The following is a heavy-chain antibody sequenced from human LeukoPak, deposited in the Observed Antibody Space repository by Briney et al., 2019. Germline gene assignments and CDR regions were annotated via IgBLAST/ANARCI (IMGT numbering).Heavy chain of an antibody. CDR3: ARGGTSGSLIY. J-gene: IGHJ4*02. V-gene: IGHV3-74*01. CDR1: GFTFSNYW. Sequence: PGRSLRLSCAASGFTFSNYWMHWVRQDPLKELVWVSRINSDGGSTGYADSVKGRFTISRDNTKNTLYLQMNSLRAEDTALYYCARGGTSGSLIYWGQGTLATVSS. D-gene: IGHD1-26*01. CDR2: INSDGGST.